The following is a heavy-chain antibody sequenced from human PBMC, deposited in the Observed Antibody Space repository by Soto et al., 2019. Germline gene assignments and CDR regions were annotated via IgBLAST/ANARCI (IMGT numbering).Heavy chain of an antibody. CDR3: ATRSVYYDSSGYYSGWFDP. V-gene: IGHV1-24*01. CDR2: FDPEDGET. CDR1: GYTLTESS. D-gene: IGHD3-22*01. Sequence: GASVKVSCKVSGYTLTESSMHWVRQAPGKGLEWMGGFDPEDGETIYAQKFQGRVTMTEDTSTDTAYMELSSLRSEDTAVYYCATRSVYYDSSGYYSGWFDPWGQGTLVTVSS. J-gene: IGHJ5*02.